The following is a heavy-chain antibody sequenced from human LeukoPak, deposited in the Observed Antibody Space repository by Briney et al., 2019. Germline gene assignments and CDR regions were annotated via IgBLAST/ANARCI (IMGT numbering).Heavy chain of an antibody. J-gene: IGHJ6*04. D-gene: IGHD3-10*02. CDR2: ISSRGSTI. Sequence: GGSLRLSCAASGFTFSSYEMNWVRQAPGKGLEWVSYISSRGSTIYYADSVKGRFTISRDNAKNSLYLQMNSLRAEDKAVYYCAELGITMSGGVWGKGTTVTISS. V-gene: IGHV3-48*03. CDR3: AELGITMSGGV. CDR1: GFTFSSYE.